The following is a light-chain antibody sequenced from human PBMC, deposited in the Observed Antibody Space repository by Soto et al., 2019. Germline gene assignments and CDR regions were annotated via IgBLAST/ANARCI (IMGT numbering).Light chain of an antibody. J-gene: IGKJ4*01. CDR1: QGIGDT. Sequence: EVVIRQSPATLSVPPGEGATLSCKASQGIGDTLAWYQHKPGQTPRLLIYDTSTRATGVTTRFSGSRSGAEFTLTINSLQSEDFAVYYCQPYNNWPLTFGGGTKVDIK. CDR2: DTS. CDR3: QPYNNWPLT. V-gene: IGKV3-15*01.